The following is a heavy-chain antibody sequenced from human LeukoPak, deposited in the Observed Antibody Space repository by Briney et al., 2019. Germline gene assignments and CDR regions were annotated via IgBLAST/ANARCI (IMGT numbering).Heavy chain of an antibody. J-gene: IGHJ6*02. V-gene: IGHV4-30-4*01. CDR2: NYYSGSA. CDR1: GCSISSGDYF. Sequence: PSGTLSLPCTVSGCSISSGDYFWSWIPPPPRKGLEWNGYNYYSGSAYYNPSLKSRVTISVDTPKNQFSLKLSSVTAADTAVYYCAREGGMVRGVHAQKDYYYYGMDVWGQGTTVTVSS. D-gene: IGHD3-10*01. CDR3: AREGGMVRGVHAQKDYYYYGMDV.